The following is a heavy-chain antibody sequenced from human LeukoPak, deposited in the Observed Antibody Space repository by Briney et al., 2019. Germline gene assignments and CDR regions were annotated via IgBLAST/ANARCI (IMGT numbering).Heavy chain of an antibody. CDR3: ARRQWLAPFDY. V-gene: IGHV4-39*07. CDR2: IYYSGST. Sequence: SETLSLTCTVSGSSLSSSSYYWGWIRQPPGKGLDWIGSIYYSGSTYYNQSLKSRVTISVDTSQNRFSLKLSSVTAADTAVYYCARRQWLAPFDYWGQGTLVTVSS. CDR1: GSSLSSSSYY. J-gene: IGHJ4*02. D-gene: IGHD6-19*01.